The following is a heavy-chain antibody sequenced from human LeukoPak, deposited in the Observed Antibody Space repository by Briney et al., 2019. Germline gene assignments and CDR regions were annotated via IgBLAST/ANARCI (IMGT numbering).Heavy chain of an antibody. V-gene: IGHV3-72*01. CDR3: APGLSGGDYFGY. CDR2: TRDKANSYTT. J-gene: IGHJ4*02. D-gene: IGHD2-21*01. CDR1: GFTLSDHY. Sequence: ETGGSLRLSCAASGFTLSDHYMDWVRQAPGKGLEWVGRTRDKANSYTTEYAASVNGRFTISRDDSKNSLYLEMNSLKAEDTAVYYCAPGLSGGDYFGYWGPGTLVTVSS.